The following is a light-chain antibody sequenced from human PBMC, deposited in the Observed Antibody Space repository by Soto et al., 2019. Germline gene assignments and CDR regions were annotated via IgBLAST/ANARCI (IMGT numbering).Light chain of an antibody. V-gene: IGKV3-15*01. CDR3: QQDNNWPYT. J-gene: IGKJ2*01. CDR1: QSVSSN. Sequence: EIVMTQSPATLSVSPGERATLSCRASQSVSSNLAWYQQKPGQAPRLLIYGASTRDTGIPARFSGSGSGTDFTLTISSLQSEDFAVYYCQQDNNWPYTFGQGTKLEIK. CDR2: GAS.